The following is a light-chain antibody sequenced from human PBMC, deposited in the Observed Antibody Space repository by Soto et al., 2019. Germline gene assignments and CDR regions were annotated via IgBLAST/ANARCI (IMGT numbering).Light chain of an antibody. Sequence: DVHMNKSPSAVSASVEDRVSITCRASHGISSWLALYQQKAGKAHKPQLHVSATLQSEVPLRSSVSGSGTDFTFTITSLQPEDFATYYCQDANCLPLTFGGGSKV. CDR3: QDANCLPLT. CDR1: HGISSW. CDR2: VSA. V-gene: IGKV1-12*01. J-gene: IGKJ4*01.